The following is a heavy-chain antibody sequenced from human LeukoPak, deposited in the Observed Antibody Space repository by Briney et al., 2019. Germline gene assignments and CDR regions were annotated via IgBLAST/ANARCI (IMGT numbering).Heavy chain of an antibody. V-gene: IGHV1-2*02. J-gene: IGHJ6*03. CDR1: GYTFTGYY. Sequence: GASVKVSCKASGYTFTGYYMHWVRQAPGQGLEWMGWINPNSGGTNYAQKFQGRVTMTRDTSISTAYMELSRLRSDDTAVYYCARDHPVLVGGLWSGAYRLSHYYYYYYMDVWGKGTTVTVSS. CDR2: INPNSGGT. CDR3: ARDHPVLVGGLWSGAYRLSHYYYYYYMDV. D-gene: IGHD3-10*01.